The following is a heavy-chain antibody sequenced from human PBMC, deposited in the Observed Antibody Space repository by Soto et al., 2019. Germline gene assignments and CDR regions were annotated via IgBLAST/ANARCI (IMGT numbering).Heavy chain of an antibody. V-gene: IGHV3-30*03. D-gene: IGHD2-21*02. CDR3: ARKMSNCGGDCYYIDY. CDR1: GFTFSSYG. CDR2: ISYDISNE. Sequence: QVQLVESGGGVVQPGRSLRLSCAASGFTFSSYGMHWVRQAPGKGLEWVAVISYDISNEYYADSVKGRVTIYRDNSKNTLDLQMNSLRAEDTGVYYCARKMSNCGGDCYYIDYWGQGTLVTVSS. J-gene: IGHJ4*02.